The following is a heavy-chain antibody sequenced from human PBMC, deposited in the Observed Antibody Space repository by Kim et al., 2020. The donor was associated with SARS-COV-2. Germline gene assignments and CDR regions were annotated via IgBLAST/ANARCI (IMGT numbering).Heavy chain of an antibody. V-gene: IGHV3-74*01. CDR2: INSDGSST. J-gene: IGHJ6*02. CDR3: ARDRKLSLAVARYDYYYYYGRDV. D-gene: IGHD6-19*01. CDR1: GFTFSSYW. Sequence: GGSLRLSCAASGFTFSSYWMHWVRQAPGKGLVWVSRINSDGSSTSYADSVKGRFTISRDNAKNTLYLQMNSLRAEDTAVYYCARDRKLSLAVARYDYYYYYGRDVWGQGTTVTVSS.